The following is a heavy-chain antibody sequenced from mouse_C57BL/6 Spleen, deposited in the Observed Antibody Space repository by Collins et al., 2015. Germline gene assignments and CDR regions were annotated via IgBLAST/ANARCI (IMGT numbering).Heavy chain of an antibody. V-gene: IGHV11-2*02. Sequence: EVQLLETGGGLVQPGGSRGLSCEGSGFTFSGFWMSWVRQTPGKTLEWIGDINSDGSAINYAPSIKDRFTIFRDNAKNNLYLQMSSLKSEDTAMYYCAREGFDYWGQGTTLTVSS. CDR2: INSDGSAI. CDR1: GFTFSGFW. CDR3: AREGFDY. J-gene: IGHJ2*01.